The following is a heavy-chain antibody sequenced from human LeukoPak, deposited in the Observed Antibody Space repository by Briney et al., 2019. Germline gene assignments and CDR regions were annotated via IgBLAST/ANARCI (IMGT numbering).Heavy chain of an antibody. CDR1: GGTFSSYA. D-gene: IGHD3-22*01. CDR2: IIPIFGTA. CDR3: ARSMPDYYDSSGYYLPFDY. J-gene: IGHJ4*02. V-gene: IGHV1-69*13. Sequence: GASVKVSCKASGGTFSSYAISWVRQAPGQGLEWMGGIIPIFGTANYAQKFQGRVTITADESTSTAYMELSSLRSEDTAVYYCARSMPDYYDSSGYYLPFDYWGQGTLVTVSS.